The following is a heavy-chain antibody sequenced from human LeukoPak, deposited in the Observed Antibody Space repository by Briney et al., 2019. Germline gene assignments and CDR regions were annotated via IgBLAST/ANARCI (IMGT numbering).Heavy chain of an antibody. V-gene: IGHV3-20*04. CDR3: TRDLSASWYSLAY. Sequence: GGSLRLSCAASGLSVADYGMSWVRRAPGKGLEWVSGIDWSGESTGYADSVKGRFTISRDNVENALYLQMNSLRAEDTGLYFCTRDLSASWYSLAYWGRGTLVTVSS. CDR1: GLSVADYG. CDR2: IDWSGEST. D-gene: IGHD2-2*01. J-gene: IGHJ4*02.